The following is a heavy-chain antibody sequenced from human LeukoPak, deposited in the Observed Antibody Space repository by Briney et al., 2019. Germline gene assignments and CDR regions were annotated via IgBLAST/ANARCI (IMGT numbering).Heavy chain of an antibody. D-gene: IGHD1-7*01. CDR3: ARSELSVTGTIGCSWFDP. Sequence: SETLSLTCTVSGGSISSSSYYWGWIRQPPGKGLEWIGSIYYSGSTYYNPSLKSRVTISVDTSKNQFSLKLSSATAADTAVYYCARSELSVTGTIGCSWFDPWGQGTLVTVSS. CDR1: GGSISSSSYY. V-gene: IGHV4-39*01. J-gene: IGHJ5*02. CDR2: IYYSGST.